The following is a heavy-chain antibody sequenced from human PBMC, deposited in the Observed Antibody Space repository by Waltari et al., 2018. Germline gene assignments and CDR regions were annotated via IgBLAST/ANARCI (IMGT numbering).Heavy chain of an antibody. J-gene: IGHJ4*02. CDR3: ARVFKQKLYFDY. Sequence: EVQLVESGGGSVPPGGSLRLSCAASEFIFSTYEMNWVRQAPGKGLWWISYISSSGMTTYYADSVKGRFTISSDNAKNSLYLQMDSLTAEDTAVYYCARVFKQKLYFDYWGQGTLVTVSS. V-gene: IGHV3-48*03. CDR1: EFIFSTYE. CDR2: ISSSGMTT.